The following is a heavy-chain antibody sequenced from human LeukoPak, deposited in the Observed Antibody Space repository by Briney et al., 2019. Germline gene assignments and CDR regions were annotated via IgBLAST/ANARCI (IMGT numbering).Heavy chain of an antibody. J-gene: IGHJ6*02. CDR2: IYHSGST. Sequence: SETLSLTCAVSGGSISSGGYSWSWIRQPPGKGLEWIGYIYHSGSTYYNPSLKSRVTISVDRSKNQFSLKLSSVTAADTAVYYCARAGYCSSTSCYYYGMDVWGQGTTVTASS. CDR1: GGSISSGGYS. CDR3: ARAGYCSSTSCYYYGMDV. V-gene: IGHV4-30-2*01. D-gene: IGHD2-2*01.